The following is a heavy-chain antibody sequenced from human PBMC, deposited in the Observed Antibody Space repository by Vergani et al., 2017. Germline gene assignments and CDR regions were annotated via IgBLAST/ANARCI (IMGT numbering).Heavy chain of an antibody. CDR3: VRDVRVSRT. CDR2: ISWNSGSI. J-gene: IGHJ3*01. Sequence: VRLVESGGGVVQPGRSLRLSCAASGFTFDDYAMHWVRQAPGKGLEWVSGISWNSGSIGYADSVKGRFTISRDNAKNSLYLDMSSLRAEDTAVYYCVRDVRVSRTWGQGTLVAVSS. V-gene: IGHV3-9*01. CDR1: GFTFDDYA.